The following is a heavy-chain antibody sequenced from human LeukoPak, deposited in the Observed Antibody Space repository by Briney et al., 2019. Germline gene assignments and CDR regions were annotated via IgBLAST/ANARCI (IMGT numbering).Heavy chain of an antibody. CDR1: GYTFTGYY. V-gene: IGHV1-2*02. Sequence: ASVKVSCKASGYTFTGYYMHWVRQAPGQGLEWMGWINPNSGGTNYAQKFQGRVTMTRDTSISTAYMELSRLRSDGTAVYYCARDRPKYCSSTSCYERPNWFDPWGQGTLVTVSS. CDR3: ARDRPKYCSSTSCYERPNWFDP. D-gene: IGHD2-2*01. CDR2: INPNSGGT. J-gene: IGHJ5*02.